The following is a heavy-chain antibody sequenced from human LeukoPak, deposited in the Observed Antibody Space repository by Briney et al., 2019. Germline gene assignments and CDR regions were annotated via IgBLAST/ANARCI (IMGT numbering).Heavy chain of an antibody. D-gene: IGHD6-13*01. CDR1: GXSISSSSDY. J-gene: IGHJ4*02. CDR2: IYYSGST. CDR3: ARHVSRIAAAGIINY. V-gene: IGHV4-39*01. Sequence: SETLSLTCTVSGXSISSSSDYWGWIRQPPGKGLEWIGSIYYSGSTFYNPSLKSRVTISVDTSKNQFSLKLTSMTAADTAMYYCARHVSRIAAAGIINYWGQGTLVTVSS.